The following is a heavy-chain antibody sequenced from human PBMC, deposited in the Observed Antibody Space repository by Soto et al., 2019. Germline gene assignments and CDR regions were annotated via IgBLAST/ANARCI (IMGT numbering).Heavy chain of an antibody. CDR2: INAGNGNT. CDR3: ARAPSWYNFDY. CDR1: GYTFTSYA. J-gene: IGHJ4*02. V-gene: IGHV1-3*01. D-gene: IGHD6-13*01. Sequence: GASVKVSCKASGYTFTSYATHWVRQAPGQRLEWMGWINAGNGNTKYSQKFQGRVTITRDTSASTAYMELSSLRSEDTAVYYCARAPSWYNFDYWGQGTLVTVSS.